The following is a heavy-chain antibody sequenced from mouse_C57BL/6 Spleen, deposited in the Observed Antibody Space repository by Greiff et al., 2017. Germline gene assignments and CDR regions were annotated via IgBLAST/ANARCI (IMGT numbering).Heavy chain of an antibody. CDR1: GYTFTSYW. CDR2: INPSNGGT. Sequence: QVQLKQPGTELVKPGASVKLSCKASGYTFTSYWMHWVKQRPGQGLEWIGNINPSNGGTNYNEKFKSKATLTVDKSSSTAYMQLSSLTSEDSAVYYCARLRVTTGYYFDYWGQGTTLTVSS. CDR3: ARLRVTTGYYFDY. J-gene: IGHJ2*01. D-gene: IGHD2-2*01. V-gene: IGHV1-53*01.